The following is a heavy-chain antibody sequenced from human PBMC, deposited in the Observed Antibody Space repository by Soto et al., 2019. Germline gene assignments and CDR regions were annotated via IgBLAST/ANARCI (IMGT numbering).Heavy chain of an antibody. CDR3: AHRLLAAAESTSTFDI. CDR1: GFSLSTSGVG. V-gene: IGHV2-5*02. CDR2: IYWDDDK. Sequence: SGPTLVNPTQTLTLTCTFSGFSLSTSGVGVGWIRQPPGKALEWLALIYWDDDKRYSPSLKSRLTITKDTSKNQVVLTITNMDPVDTATYYCAHRLLAAAESTSTFDIWVQGTMVTVS. J-gene: IGHJ3*02. D-gene: IGHD6-13*01.